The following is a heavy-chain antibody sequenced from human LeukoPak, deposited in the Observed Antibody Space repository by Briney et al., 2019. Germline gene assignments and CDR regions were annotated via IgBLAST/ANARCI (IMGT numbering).Heavy chain of an antibody. Sequence: GGSLRLSCAASGFTFRSYGMHWVRQAPGKGLEWVAVISYDGSNKYYAGSVKGRFTICRDNSKNTLYLQMNSLRAEDTAVYYCARRDGYRGMDVWGQGTTVTASS. CDR1: GFTFRSYG. V-gene: IGHV3-30*03. CDR3: ARRDGYRGMDV. D-gene: IGHD5-24*01. CDR2: ISYDGSNK. J-gene: IGHJ6*02.